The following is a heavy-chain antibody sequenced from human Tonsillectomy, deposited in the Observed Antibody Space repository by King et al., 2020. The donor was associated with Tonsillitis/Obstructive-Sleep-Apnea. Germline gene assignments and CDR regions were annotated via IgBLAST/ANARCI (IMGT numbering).Heavy chain of an antibody. Sequence: HLPASFPGLVQRSETLSLTCTVSGGSISNDYWDWIRPPPGTGLEWIGHIHYSGSRGYNPSLRSRVTISVDTSKNQFSLELDSVTAADTASYYCARLGYCSSSRCLSDYWGQGILVTASS. J-gene: IGHJ4*02. V-gene: IGHV4-59*01. CDR3: ARLGYCSSSRCLSDY. CDR2: IHYSGSR. D-gene: IGHD2-2*01. CDR1: GGSISNDY.